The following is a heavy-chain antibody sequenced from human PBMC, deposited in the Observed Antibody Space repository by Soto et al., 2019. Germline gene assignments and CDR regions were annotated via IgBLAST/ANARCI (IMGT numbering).Heavy chain of an antibody. D-gene: IGHD6-19*01. V-gene: IGHV1-69*12. CDR2: IDPIFGTT. CDR3: AKLTVAGEIFCYFDL. Sequence: QVQLVQSGAEVKKPGSSVKVSCRTSGGTFRKFPISWVRRAPGQGLEWMGGIDPIFGTTNYAQKFQGRVTITADESTSTGYMQLSSLRSEDTAVYYCAKLTVAGEIFCYFDLWGRGTVVTVSS. J-gene: IGHJ2*01. CDR1: GGTFRKFP.